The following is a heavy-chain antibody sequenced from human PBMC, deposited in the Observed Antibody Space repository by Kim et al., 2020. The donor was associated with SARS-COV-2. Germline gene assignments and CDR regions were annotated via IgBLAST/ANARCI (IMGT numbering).Heavy chain of an antibody. CDR3: ARSYCSGGSCYRINYYYYGMDV. CDR1: GYTFTSYY. V-gene: IGHV1-46*01. Sequence: ASVKVSCKASGYTFTSYYMHWVRQAPGQGLEWMGIINHSGGSTSYAQKFQGRVTMTRDTSTSTVYMELSSLRSEDTAVYYCARSYCSGGSCYRINYYYYGMDVWGQGTTVTVSS. D-gene: IGHD2-15*01. CDR2: INHSGGST. J-gene: IGHJ6*02.